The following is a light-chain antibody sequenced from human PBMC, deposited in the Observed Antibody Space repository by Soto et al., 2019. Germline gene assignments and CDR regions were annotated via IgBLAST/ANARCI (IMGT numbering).Light chain of an antibody. V-gene: IGLV2-14*01. J-gene: IGLJ2*01. Sequence: QPVLTQPASVSGSPGQSITISCTGTSSDVGGYNYVSWYQQHPGKAPKLMIYDVSNRPSGVSNRFSGSKSGNTASLTISGLQAEDEADYYCSSYTSSMLVFGGGTKLTVL. CDR2: DVS. CDR1: SSDVGGYNY. CDR3: SSYTSSMLV.